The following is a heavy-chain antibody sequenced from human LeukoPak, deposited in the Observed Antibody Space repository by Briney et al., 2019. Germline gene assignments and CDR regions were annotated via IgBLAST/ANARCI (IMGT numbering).Heavy chain of an antibody. J-gene: IGHJ4*02. V-gene: IGHV3-23*01. CDR3: AKSLVTMFSGFDT. Sequence: PGGSLRLSCAASGFTFSSYAMSWVRQAPGKGLKWVSAISGSGGSTFYAESVKGRFTISRDNSKNTLNLQMNSLRAEDTAVYYCAKSLVTMFSGFDTWGQGTLVTVSP. CDR2: ISGSGGST. D-gene: IGHD3-3*01. CDR1: GFTFSSYA.